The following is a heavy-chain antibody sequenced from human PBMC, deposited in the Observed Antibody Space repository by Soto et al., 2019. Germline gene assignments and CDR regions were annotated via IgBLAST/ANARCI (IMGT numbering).Heavy chain of an antibody. J-gene: IGHJ4*02. CDR2: ISGSGGTT. CDR3: AKYYYDRSGSPLAFDY. D-gene: IGHD3-22*01. V-gene: IGHV3-23*01. CDR1: GFTFSKYA. Sequence: EVQLLESGGGLVQPGGSLRLSCAASGFTFSKYALSWVRQAPGKGLEWVSAISGSGGTTHHADSVKGRVTISRDNSKDTVFLQMNSLRAEDTAVYSCAKYYYDRSGSPLAFDYWGQGTLVTVSS.